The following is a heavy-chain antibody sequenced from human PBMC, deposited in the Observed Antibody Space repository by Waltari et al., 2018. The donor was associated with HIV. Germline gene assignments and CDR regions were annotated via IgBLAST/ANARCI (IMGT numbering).Heavy chain of an antibody. CDR1: GYTFIGYY. D-gene: IGHD6-19*01. Sequence: QVQLVQSGAEVKKPGASVKVSCKASGYTFIGYYMHWVRQAPGPGLGWMGWINPKRGGKNYARKFQGRVIMTRDTSISTVYMELSRLRSDDTAVYYCARDVGRGDSSAWYKWFDSWGQGTRVTVSS. CDR3: ARDVGRGDSSAWYKWFDS. CDR2: INPKRGGK. J-gene: IGHJ5*01. V-gene: IGHV1-2*02.